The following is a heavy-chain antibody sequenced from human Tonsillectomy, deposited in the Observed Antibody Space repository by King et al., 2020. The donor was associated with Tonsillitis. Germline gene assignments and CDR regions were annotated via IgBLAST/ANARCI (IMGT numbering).Heavy chain of an antibody. CDR3: ARADYDTLTGVYYDY. CDR1: GGSVNSYY. Sequence: QLQESGPGLVKPSETLSLTCTVSGGSVNSYYWTWIRQPPGKGLEWIGYVYYTGITNYNPSLKSRVTISVDTSKNQFSLKLSSLTAADTAVYYCARADYDTLTGVYYDYWGQGTLVTVSS. D-gene: IGHD3-9*01. CDR2: VYYTGIT. V-gene: IGHV4-59*02. J-gene: IGHJ4*02.